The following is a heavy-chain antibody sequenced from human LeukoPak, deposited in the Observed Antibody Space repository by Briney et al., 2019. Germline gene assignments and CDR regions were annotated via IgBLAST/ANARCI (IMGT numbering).Heavy chain of an antibody. Sequence: ASVKVYCKASGYTFTGYYMHWVRQAPGQGLEWMGRINPNSGGTNYAQKFQGRVTMTRDTSISTAYMELSRLRSDDTAVYYCARVTSSWAGFHYWGQGTLVTVSS. CDR2: INPNSGGT. D-gene: IGHD6-13*01. V-gene: IGHV1-2*06. CDR1: GYTFTGYY. J-gene: IGHJ4*02. CDR3: ARVTSSWAGFHY.